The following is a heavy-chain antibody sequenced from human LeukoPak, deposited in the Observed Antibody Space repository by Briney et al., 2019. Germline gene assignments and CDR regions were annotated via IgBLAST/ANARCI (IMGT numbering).Heavy chain of an antibody. CDR3: AKSVGDSSSRAVDY. CDR2: VSGSSGST. CDR1: GVTFSSYG. V-gene: IGHV3-23*01. Sequence: GGSLRLSCAASGVTFSSYGVSWVRQAPGKGLEWVSTVSGSSGSTYYADSVKGRFTISRANSKNTLYLQMNSLRAEDTAVYYCAKSVGDSSSRAVDYWGQGSLVTVSS. D-gene: IGHD6-13*01. J-gene: IGHJ4*02.